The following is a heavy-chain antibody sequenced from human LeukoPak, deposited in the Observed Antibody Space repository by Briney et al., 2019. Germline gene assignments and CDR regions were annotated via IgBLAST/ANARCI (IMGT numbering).Heavy chain of an antibody. CDR2: INHSGST. V-gene: IGHV4-34*01. D-gene: IGHD3-22*01. CDR1: GGSISSYY. Sequence: SETLSLTCTVSGGSISSYYWSWIRQPPGKGLEWIGEINHSGSTNYNPSLKSRVTISVDTSKNQFSLKLSSVTAADTAVYYCARRQTYYYDSSGYHYRDAFDIWGRGTMVTVSS. CDR3: ARRQTYYYDSSGYHYRDAFDI. J-gene: IGHJ3*02.